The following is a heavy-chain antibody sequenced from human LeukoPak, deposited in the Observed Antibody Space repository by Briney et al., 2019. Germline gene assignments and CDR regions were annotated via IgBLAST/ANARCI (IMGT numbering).Heavy chain of an antibody. CDR2: ISSSSSYI. Sequence: GGSLRLSCAASGFTFSSYSMNWVSQAPGKGLEWASSISSSSSYIYYADSVKGRFTISRDNSKNTVWLEMNSLRVEDTAVYYCAKGGSDTSKYYFDYWGQGTQVTVSS. V-gene: IGHV3-21*01. CDR3: AKGGSDTSKYYFDY. D-gene: IGHD3-10*01. J-gene: IGHJ4*02. CDR1: GFTFSSYS.